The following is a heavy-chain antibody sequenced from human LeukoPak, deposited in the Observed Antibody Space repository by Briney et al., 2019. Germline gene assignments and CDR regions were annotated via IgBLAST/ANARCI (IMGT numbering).Heavy chain of an antibody. V-gene: IGHV1-69*01. Sequence: ASVKVSCKASGGTFSSYAISWVRQAPGQGLEWVGGIIPIFGTANYAQKFQGRVTITADESTSTAYMELSSLRSEDTAVYYCARAGHYYDSSGYYCDYWGQGTLVTVSS. D-gene: IGHD3-22*01. CDR1: GGTFSSYA. CDR3: ARAGHYYDSSGYYCDY. CDR2: IIPIFGTA. J-gene: IGHJ4*02.